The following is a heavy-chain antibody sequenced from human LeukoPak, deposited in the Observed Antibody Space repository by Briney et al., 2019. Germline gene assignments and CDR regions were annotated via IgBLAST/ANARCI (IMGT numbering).Heavy chain of an antibody. J-gene: IGHJ3*02. D-gene: IGHD5-18*01. CDR3: ASEGRGYSYAYAFDI. CDR2: IFPGDSDT. CDR1: GYSFTNYW. Sequence: GESLKISCKASGYSFTNYWIGWVRPMPGKGLEWMGIIFPGDSDTRYSPSFQGQVTISADKSISTAYLQWSSLKASDTAMYFCASEGRGYSYAYAFDIWGQGTMVTVSS. V-gene: IGHV5-51*01.